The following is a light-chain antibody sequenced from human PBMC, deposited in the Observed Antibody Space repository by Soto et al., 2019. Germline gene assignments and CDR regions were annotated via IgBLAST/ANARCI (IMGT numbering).Light chain of an antibody. V-gene: IGKV1-39*01. CDR3: QHSYSTPT. J-gene: IGKJ4*01. Sequence: DIQMTQSPSSLSASVGDRVTITCRASQSISSYLNWYQQKPGKAPKLLIYAASSLQSGVPSRFSGSGSGTDLTLTISSLQPEDFATYYCQHSYSTPTFGGGTKVEIK. CDR1: QSISSY. CDR2: AAS.